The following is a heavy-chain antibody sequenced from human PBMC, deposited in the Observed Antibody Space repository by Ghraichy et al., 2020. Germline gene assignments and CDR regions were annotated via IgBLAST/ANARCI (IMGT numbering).Heavy chain of an antibody. Sequence: SETLSLTCTVSGGSISSSSYYWGWIRQPPGKGLEWIGSIYYSGSTYYNPSLKSRVTISVDTSKNQFSLKLSSVTAADTAVYYCAATGLAVTIPFDYWGQGTLVTVSS. J-gene: IGHJ4*02. D-gene: IGHD4-17*01. V-gene: IGHV4-39*01. CDR1: GGSISSSSYY. CDR2: IYYSGST. CDR3: AATGLAVTIPFDY.